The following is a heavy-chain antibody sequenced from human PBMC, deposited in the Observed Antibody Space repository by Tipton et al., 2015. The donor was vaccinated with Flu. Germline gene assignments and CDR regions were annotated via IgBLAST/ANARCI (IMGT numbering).Heavy chain of an antibody. CDR2: TFHSGNT. Sequence: LVQPSETLSLTCGVSGDSIRSSNYYWGWIRQPPGKGLEWIGNTFHSGNTYLNPSLKSRVTISIDTSKNLFSLKLSSVTAADTAVYFCARRDYSNYVSEPKNWFDPWGQGALVTVSP. CDR3: ARRDYSNYVSEPKNWFDP. V-gene: IGHV4-39*07. J-gene: IGHJ5*02. CDR1: GDSIRSSNYY. D-gene: IGHD4-11*01.